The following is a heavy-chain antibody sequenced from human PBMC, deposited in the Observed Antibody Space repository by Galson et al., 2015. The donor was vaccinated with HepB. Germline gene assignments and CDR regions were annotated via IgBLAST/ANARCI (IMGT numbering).Heavy chain of an antibody. Sequence: SVKVSCKASGGTFSSYVISWVRQAPGQGLEWMGGIIPIFGTANYAQKFQGRVTITADESTNTAYMELSSLRSEDTAVYYCAIRPTYYDILTGYERDNWGQGTLVTVSS. J-gene: IGHJ4*02. CDR1: GGTFSSYV. CDR3: AIRPTYYDILTGYERDN. D-gene: IGHD3-9*01. V-gene: IGHV1-69*13. CDR2: IIPIFGTA.